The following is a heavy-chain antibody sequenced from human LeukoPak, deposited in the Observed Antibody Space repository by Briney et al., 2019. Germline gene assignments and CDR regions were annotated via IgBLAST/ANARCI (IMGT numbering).Heavy chain of an antibody. J-gene: IGHJ6*02. CDR2: ISSNGGST. Sequence: SGGSLRLSCAASGFTFSSYAMHWVRQAPGKGLEYVSAISSNGGSTYYANSVKGRFTISRDNSKNTLYLQMGSLRAEDMAVYYCARRNYYYYYGMDVWGQGTTVTVSS. CDR1: GFTFSSYA. CDR3: ARRNYYYYYGMDV. V-gene: IGHV3-64*01. D-gene: IGHD1-1*01.